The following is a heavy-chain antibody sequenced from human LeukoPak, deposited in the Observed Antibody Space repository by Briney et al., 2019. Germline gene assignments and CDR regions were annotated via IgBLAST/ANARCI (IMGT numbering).Heavy chain of an antibody. CDR1: GFTFSSYG. CDR2: ISYDGSNK. V-gene: IGHV3-30*18. J-gene: IGHJ4*02. CDR3: AKNSGSYYFDY. D-gene: IGHD1-26*01. Sequence: GGSLRLSCAASGFTFSSYGMHWVRQAPGKGLEWVAVISYDGSNKYYADSVKGRFTISRDNSKNTLYLQMNSLRAEDTAVYCCAKNSGSYYFDYWGQGTLVTVSS.